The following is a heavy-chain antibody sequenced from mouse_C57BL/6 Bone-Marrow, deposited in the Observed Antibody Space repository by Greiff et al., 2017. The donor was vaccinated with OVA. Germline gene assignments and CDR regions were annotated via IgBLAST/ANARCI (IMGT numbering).Heavy chain of an antibody. CDR3: ARAIYYDYDEYAY. D-gene: IGHD2-4*01. Sequence: EVQLQESGPGLVKPSQSLSLTCSVTGYSITSGYYWNWIRQFPGNKLEWMGYISYDGSNNYNPFLKNRISITRDTSKNQFFLKLNSVTTEDTATYYCARAIYYDYDEYAYWGQGTLVTVSA. V-gene: IGHV3-6*01. CDR2: ISYDGSN. CDR1: GYSITSGYY. J-gene: IGHJ3*01.